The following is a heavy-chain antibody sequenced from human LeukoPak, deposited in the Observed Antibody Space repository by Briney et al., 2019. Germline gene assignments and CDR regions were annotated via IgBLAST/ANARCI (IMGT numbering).Heavy chain of an antibody. Sequence: GRSLRLSCAASGFTFDDYAMHWVRQAPGKGLEWVSGISWNSGSIGYADSVKGRFTISRDNAKNSLYLQMNSLRAEDAALYYCAKDTVADGGIYYFDYWGQGTLVTVSS. D-gene: IGHD3-16*01. CDR2: ISWNSGSI. CDR1: GFTFDDYA. J-gene: IGHJ4*02. CDR3: AKDTVADGGIYYFDY. V-gene: IGHV3-9*01.